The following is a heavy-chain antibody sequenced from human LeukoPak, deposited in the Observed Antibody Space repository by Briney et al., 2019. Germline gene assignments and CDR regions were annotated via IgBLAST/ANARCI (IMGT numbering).Heavy chain of an antibody. Sequence: SETLSLPCTVSGHSLRSSSYYWGWIRQPRGKGLEWIGSIYYSGSTYYNPSLKSRVTISVDTSKNQCSLKLSSVTAADTAVYYCASSSGWYGYWGQGTRVTVSS. J-gene: IGHJ4*02. CDR2: IYYSGST. D-gene: IGHD6-19*01. CDR3: ASSSGWYGY. V-gene: IGHV4-39*01. CDR1: GHSLRSSSYY.